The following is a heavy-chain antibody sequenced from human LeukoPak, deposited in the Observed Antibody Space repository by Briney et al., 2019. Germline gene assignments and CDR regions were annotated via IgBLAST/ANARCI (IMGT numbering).Heavy chain of an antibody. V-gene: IGHV4-38-2*02. J-gene: IGHJ4*02. CDR3: ARHKKRRGLGGQNYFDY. CDR1: GYSISSGYY. CDR2: INHSGST. D-gene: IGHD3-10*01. Sequence: SETLSLTCTVSGYSISSGYYWSWIRQPPGKGLEWIGEINHSGSTNYNPSLKSRVTISVDTSKNQFSLKLSSVTAADTAVYYCARHKKRRGLGGQNYFDYWGQGTLVTVSS.